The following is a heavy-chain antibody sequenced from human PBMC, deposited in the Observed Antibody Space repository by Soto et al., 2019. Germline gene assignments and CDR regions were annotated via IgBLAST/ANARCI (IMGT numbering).Heavy chain of an antibody. Sequence: GGSLRLSCAASGFTFSNAWMNWVRQAPGKGLGWVGRIKSKTDGGTTDYAAPVKGRFTISRDDSKNTLYLQMNSLKTEDTAVYYCTTDPVTMIVVVPSSGWGQGTLVTVSS. V-gene: IGHV3-15*07. D-gene: IGHD3-22*01. J-gene: IGHJ4*02. CDR3: TTDPVTMIVVVPSSG. CDR2: IKSKTDGGTT. CDR1: GFTFSNAW.